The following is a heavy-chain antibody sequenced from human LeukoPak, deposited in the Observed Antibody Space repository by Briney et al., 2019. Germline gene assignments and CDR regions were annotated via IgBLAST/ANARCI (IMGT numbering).Heavy chain of an antibody. CDR3: ARGPTISETDYFTY. Sequence: PSETLSPSRAVYGGSFSSYYWSWIRQSPGKGLEWIAEINHRGDTNYNPSVKSRVSISVDTSKNQFSLKVTSLTAADTAVYYCARGPTISETDYFTYSGQGPLVTVSS. CDR1: GGSFSSYY. CDR2: INHRGDT. D-gene: IGHD1-1*01. V-gene: IGHV4-34*01. J-gene: IGHJ4*02.